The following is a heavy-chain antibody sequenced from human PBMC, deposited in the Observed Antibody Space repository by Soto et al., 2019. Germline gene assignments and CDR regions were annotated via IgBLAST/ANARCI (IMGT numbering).Heavy chain of an antibody. CDR1: GFTFSSYA. D-gene: IGHD3-22*01. Sequence: GGSLRLSCAASGFTFSSYAMSWVRQAPGKGLEWVSAISGSGGSTYYADSVKGRFTISRDNSKNTLYLQMNSLRAEDTAVYYCAKGLFYDSSGYYQLEILIDYWGQGTLVTVSS. CDR2: ISGSGGST. V-gene: IGHV3-23*01. CDR3: AKGLFYDSSGYYQLEILIDY. J-gene: IGHJ4*02.